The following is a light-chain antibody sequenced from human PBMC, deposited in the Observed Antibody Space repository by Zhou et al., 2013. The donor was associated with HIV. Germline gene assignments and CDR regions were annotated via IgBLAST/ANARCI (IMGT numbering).Light chain of an antibody. J-gene: IGKJ3*01. Sequence: EIVMTQSPVTLSVSPGERATLSCRASQSVSSSYLAWYQQKPGQAPRLLIYGASNRATGIPDRFSGSGSGTDFTLTISRLEPEDFAVYYCQQYGSSPLFGPGTKVDIK. CDR2: GAS. CDR1: QSVSSSY. CDR3: QQYGSSPL. V-gene: IGKV3-20*01.